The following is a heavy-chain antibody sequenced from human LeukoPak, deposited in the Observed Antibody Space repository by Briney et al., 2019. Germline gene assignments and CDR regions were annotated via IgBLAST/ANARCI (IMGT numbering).Heavy chain of an antibody. D-gene: IGHD3-9*01. J-gene: IGHJ4*02. CDR3: ARGRRLTGYYDFDY. Sequence: SVKVSCKASGGTFSDHAVSWVRQAPGQGLEWMGRIIPLIGIRSYAQKFQDRVTISTDKSTNTAYMELSSLRSEDTAVYYCARGRRLTGYYDFDYWGQGTLVIVSS. V-gene: IGHV1-69*04. CDR2: IIPLIGIR. CDR1: GGTFSDHA.